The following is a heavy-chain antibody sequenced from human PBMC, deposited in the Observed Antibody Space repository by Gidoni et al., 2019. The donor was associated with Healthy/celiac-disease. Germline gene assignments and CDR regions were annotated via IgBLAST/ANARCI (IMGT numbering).Heavy chain of an antibody. V-gene: IGHV4-30-2*01. CDR2: IYHSGST. D-gene: IGHD2-15*01. CDR1: GGSISSGGYS. CDR3: ARGGPVVAARNWFDP. Sequence: QLQLQESGSGLVKPSQTLSLTCAVSGGSISSGGYSWRWIRQPPGKGLEWIGYIYHSGSTYYNPSLKSRVTRSVDRSKNQFSLKLSSVTAADTAVYYCARGGPVVAARNWFDPWGQGTLVTVSS. J-gene: IGHJ5*02.